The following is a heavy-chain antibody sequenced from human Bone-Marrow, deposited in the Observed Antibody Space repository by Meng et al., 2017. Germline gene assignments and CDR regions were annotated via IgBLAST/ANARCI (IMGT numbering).Heavy chain of an antibody. J-gene: IGHJ4*02. CDR1: GFTFSSYA. CDR3: AKDRVEYYYGSGSYYPLN. V-gene: IGHV3-23*01. Sequence: GESLKISCAASGFTFSSYAMSWVRQAPGKGLEWVSIISGSGGSTYYADSVKGRFTISRDNSKNTLYLQMNSLRAEDTAVYYCAKDRVEYYYGSGSYYPLNWGQGTLVTVSS. D-gene: IGHD3-10*01. CDR2: ISGSGGST.